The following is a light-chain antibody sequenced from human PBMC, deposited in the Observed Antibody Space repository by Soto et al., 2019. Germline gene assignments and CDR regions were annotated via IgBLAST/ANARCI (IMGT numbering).Light chain of an antibody. J-gene: IGKJ3*01. V-gene: IGKV3-20*01. CDR1: QSVSSSY. Sequence: EIVLTQSPGTLSLSAGERATLSCRASQSVSSSYLAWYQQKPGQAPRLLIFGASSRATGIPDRFSGSGSGTDFTLTISRLEPEDFAVYYCHQYGSPRLFTFGPGTKVDIK. CDR3: HQYGSPRLFT. CDR2: GAS.